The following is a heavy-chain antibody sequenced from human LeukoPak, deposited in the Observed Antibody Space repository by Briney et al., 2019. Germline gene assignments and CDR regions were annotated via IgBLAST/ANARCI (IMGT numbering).Heavy chain of an antibody. CDR2: IYYSGRT. CDR1: GGSISSYY. D-gene: IGHD5-12*01. J-gene: IGHJ4*02. Sequence: SETLSLTCTVSGGSISSYYWSWIRQPPGKGLEWIGYIYYSGRTKYNPSLKSRVTISVDTSKNQFSLKLSSVTAADTAVYYCARDRSGVGYSFDYWGQGTLVTVSS. V-gene: IGHV4-59*01. CDR3: ARDRSGVGYSFDY.